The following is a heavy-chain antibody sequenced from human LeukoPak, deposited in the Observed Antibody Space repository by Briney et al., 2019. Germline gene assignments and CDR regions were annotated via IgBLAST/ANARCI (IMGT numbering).Heavy chain of an antibody. Sequence: KTSETLSLTCTVSGGSISSYYWSWIRQPPGKGLERIGYIYYSGSTNYNPSLKSRVTISVDTSKNQFSLKLSSVTAADTAVYYCARTSYDSSGYYYYWGQGTLVTVSS. V-gene: IGHV4-59*01. CDR3: ARTSYDSSGYYYY. J-gene: IGHJ4*02. CDR1: GGSISSYY. CDR2: IYYSGST. D-gene: IGHD3-22*01.